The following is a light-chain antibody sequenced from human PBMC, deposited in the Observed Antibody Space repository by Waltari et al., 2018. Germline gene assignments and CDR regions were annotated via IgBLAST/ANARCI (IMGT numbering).Light chain of an antibody. CDR2: DAS. Sequence: KVMTQSPATLSVSPGERATLSCRASQSVGSNLAWYQQKPGQVPRLLIYDASTRATGIPARFSGSGSGTEFTLTISSLQSEDFAVYYCQQYDDWPLLFGGGTKVEI. V-gene: IGKV3-15*01. J-gene: IGKJ4*01. CDR1: QSVGSN. CDR3: QQYDDWPLL.